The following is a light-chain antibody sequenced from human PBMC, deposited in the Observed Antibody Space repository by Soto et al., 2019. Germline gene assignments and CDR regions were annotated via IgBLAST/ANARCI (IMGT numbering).Light chain of an antibody. Sequence: DIQMTQSPSSLSASAGDRVTITCQASQDISNYLNWYQQKPGKAPKLLIYDASNLETGVPSRFSGSGSGTEFTFTISSLQHEDIATYYYQQYDNLPFTFGPGTKVDIK. CDR2: DAS. J-gene: IGKJ3*01. CDR3: QQYDNLPFT. V-gene: IGKV1-33*01. CDR1: QDISNY.